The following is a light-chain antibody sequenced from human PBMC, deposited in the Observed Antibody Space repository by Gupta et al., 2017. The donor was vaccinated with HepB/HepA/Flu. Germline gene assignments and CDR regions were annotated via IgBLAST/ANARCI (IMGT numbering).Light chain of an antibody. V-gene: IGLV1-44*01. CDR2: NNV. CDR3: AAGDDSRNGWV. J-gene: IGLJ3*02. CDR1: NSNIGSRT. Sequence: VPSQPPSASATPGQRLTISCSRGNSNIGSRTVTWYQQHPRAAPKLLIYNNVQRPSGVPDRFSASKSDTSAALTISGLQAEDEAYYYCAAGDDSRNGWVFGGGTKLTVL.